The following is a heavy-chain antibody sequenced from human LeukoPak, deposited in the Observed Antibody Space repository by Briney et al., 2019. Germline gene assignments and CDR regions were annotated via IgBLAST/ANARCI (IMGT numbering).Heavy chain of an antibody. CDR3: ASTFGVVTRGAFDI. V-gene: IGHV3-48*01. D-gene: IGHD3-3*01. CDR1: GFTFSSYS. J-gene: IGHJ3*02. CDR2: ISSSSSTI. Sequence: WGSLRLSCAASGFTFSSYSMNWVRQAPGKGLEWVSYISSSSSTIYYADSVKGRFTISRDNAKNSLYLQMNSLRAEDTAVYYCASTFGVVTRGAFDIWGQGTMVTVSS.